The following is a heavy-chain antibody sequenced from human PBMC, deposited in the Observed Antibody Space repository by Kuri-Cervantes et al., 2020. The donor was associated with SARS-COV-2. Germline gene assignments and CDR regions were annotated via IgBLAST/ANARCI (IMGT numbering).Heavy chain of an antibody. V-gene: IGHV4-38-2*01. Sequence: SETLSLTCAVSGYSISSGYYWGWIRQPPGQGLEWIGSIYHSGSTYYNPSLKSRVTISVDTSKNQFSLKLSSVTAADTAVYYCYGSGSFRFDYWGQGTLVTVSS. CDR2: IYHSGST. D-gene: IGHD3-10*01. J-gene: IGHJ4*02. CDR3: YGSGSFRFDY. CDR1: GYSISSGYY.